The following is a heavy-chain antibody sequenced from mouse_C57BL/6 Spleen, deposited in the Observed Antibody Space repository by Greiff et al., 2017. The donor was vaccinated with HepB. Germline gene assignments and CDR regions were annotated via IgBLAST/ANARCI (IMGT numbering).Heavy chain of an antibody. CDR1: GYTFTSYW. J-gene: IGHJ1*03. V-gene: IGHV1-52*01. CDR2: IDPSDSET. D-gene: IGHD2-3*01. Sequence: QVQLKQPGAELVRPGSSVKLSCKASGYTFTSYWMHWVKQRPIQGLEWIGNIDPSDSETHYNQKFKDKATLTVDKSSSTAYMQLSSLTSEDSAVYYCARSGDGYLWYFDVWGTGTTVTVSA. CDR3: ARSGDGYLWYFDV.